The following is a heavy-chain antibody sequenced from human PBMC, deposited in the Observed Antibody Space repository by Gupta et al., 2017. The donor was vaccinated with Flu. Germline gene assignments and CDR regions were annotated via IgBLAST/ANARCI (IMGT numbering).Heavy chain of an antibody. CDR1: GFTFSSYE. CDR2: ISRSAVT. V-gene: IGHV3-48*03. CDR3: ARGHWDS. J-gene: IGHJ4*02. Sequence: LSCAASGFTFSSYEMNWVRLAPGKGLEWVSFISRSAVTYYTDSVKGRFTISRDNAKNSVYLQMNSLRAEDTAFYYCARGHWDSWGPGTLVT.